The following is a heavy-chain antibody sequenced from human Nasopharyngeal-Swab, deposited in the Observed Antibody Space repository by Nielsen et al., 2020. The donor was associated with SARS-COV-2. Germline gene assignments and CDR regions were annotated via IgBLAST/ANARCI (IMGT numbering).Heavy chain of an antibody. Sequence: ASVKVSCKASGYTFTSYYIHWVRQAPGQGLVWMGIINPSVSSATYAQRFQGRVTMTRDTSTSTVYMELSSLRSEDTAVYYCARDRGYCSCGSCYLDDSWGQGTLVTVSS. CDR3: ARDRGYCSCGSCYLDDS. J-gene: IGHJ4*02. CDR2: INPSVSSA. D-gene: IGHD2-15*01. V-gene: IGHV1-46*01. CDR1: GYTFTSYY.